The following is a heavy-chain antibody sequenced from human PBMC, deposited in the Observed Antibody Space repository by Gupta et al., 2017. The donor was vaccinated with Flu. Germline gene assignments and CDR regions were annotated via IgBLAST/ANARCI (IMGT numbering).Heavy chain of an antibody. CDR1: SRSDD. V-gene: IGHV3-13*01. D-gene: IGHD3-10*01. CDR3: ARGRAGSAFLIDF. CDR2: IGTASNT. Sequence: SRSDDINWVRQGSGKSLEWISVIGTASNTYYTYSVKGRFTISRDDATNSFYLQMNNLRVGDTGVYYCARGRAGSAFLIDFWGQGTQVTVSS. J-gene: IGHJ4*02.